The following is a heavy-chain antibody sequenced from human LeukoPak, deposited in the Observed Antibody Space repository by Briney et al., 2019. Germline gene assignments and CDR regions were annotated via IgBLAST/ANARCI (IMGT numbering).Heavy chain of an antibody. CDR1: GFPFGSYV. J-gene: IGHJ4*02. CDR3: ARDHDWAFDL. Sequence: TGGSLRLSCEASGFPFGSYVMSWVRQAPGKGLERIAYINHNAEMIFYPDFVKGRFSISRDNAKNSLYLQMNALRYEDTAIYYCARDHDWAFDLWGQGTLVTVSS. CDR2: INHNAEMI. V-gene: IGHV3-48*02. D-gene: IGHD3-9*01.